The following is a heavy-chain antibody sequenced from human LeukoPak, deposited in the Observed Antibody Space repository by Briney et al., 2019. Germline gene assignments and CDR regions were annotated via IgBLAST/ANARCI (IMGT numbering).Heavy chain of an antibody. V-gene: IGHV1-46*03. CDR1: GYTFTSYD. D-gene: IGHD3-3*01. CDR3: ARDPSGLRFLEWLPPGYYFDY. CDR2: INPSGGST. J-gene: IGHJ4*02. Sequence: ASVKVSCKASGYTFTSYDINWVRQAPGQGLEWMGIINPSGGSTSYAQKFQGRVTMTRDTSTSTVYMELSSLRSEDTAVYYCARDPSGLRFLEWLPPGYYFDYWGQGTLVTVSS.